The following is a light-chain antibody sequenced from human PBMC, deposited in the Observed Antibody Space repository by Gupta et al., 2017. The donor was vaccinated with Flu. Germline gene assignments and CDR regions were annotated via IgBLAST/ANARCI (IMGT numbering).Light chain of an antibody. CDR1: HSGRNY. J-gene: IGKJ2*01. V-gene: IGKV3-11*01. CDR3: QQPCHCPYT. Sequence: PTPGYSSPRYCTSLSCVVGHSGRNYLVWYLQRPGQPPRLLIYDTSYRATGVPARFSGSGSGTDFTLNISSLEAEDFAVYYCQQPCHCPYTFGQGTKLEIK. CDR2: DTS.